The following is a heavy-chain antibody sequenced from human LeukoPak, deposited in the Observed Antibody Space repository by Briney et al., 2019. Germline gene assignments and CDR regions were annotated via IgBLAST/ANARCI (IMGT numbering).Heavy chain of an antibody. CDR2: FIPIFGTA. D-gene: IGHD7-27*01. CDR1: GGTFSIYA. V-gene: IGHV1-69*01. J-gene: IGHJ4*02. Sequence: ASVKVSCKASGGTFSIYAISWVRQAPGQGLEWMGGFIPIFGTANYAQKFQGRVTITADESTSTAYMELSSLRSEDTAVYYCARAPWGHGVDYWGQGTLVTVSS. CDR3: ARAPWGHGVDY.